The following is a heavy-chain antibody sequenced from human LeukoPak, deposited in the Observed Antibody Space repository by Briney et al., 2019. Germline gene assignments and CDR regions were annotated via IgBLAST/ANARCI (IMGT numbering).Heavy chain of an antibody. CDR3: ARRGRIHPFDY. CDR2: ISHSGST. J-gene: IGHJ4*02. D-gene: IGHD3-16*01. Sequence: SETLSLTCAVYGGSFSGYYWSWIRQPPGKGLEWIGEISHSGSTNYNPSLKSRVTISVDTFKNQFSLKLSSVTAADTAVYYCARRGRIHPFDYWGQGTLVTVSS. CDR1: GGSFSGYY. V-gene: IGHV4-34*01.